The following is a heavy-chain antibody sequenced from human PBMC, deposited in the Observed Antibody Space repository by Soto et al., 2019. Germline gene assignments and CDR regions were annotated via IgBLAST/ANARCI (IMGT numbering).Heavy chain of an antibody. Sequence: PRLSCSASGFTLSSYAMSWVRQAPGKGLEWVSSISAGGDMTYNSDPVKGRFTISRDNSNNALFLQMHNLRIEDTALYYCARGDRGGSGSRASYSYAGWDVRAQGATVTGSS. CDR1: GFTLSSYA. CDR3: ARGDRGGSGSRASYSYAGWDV. J-gene: IGHJ6*02. D-gene: IGHD3-10*01. CDR2: ISAGGDMT. V-gene: IGHV3-23*01.